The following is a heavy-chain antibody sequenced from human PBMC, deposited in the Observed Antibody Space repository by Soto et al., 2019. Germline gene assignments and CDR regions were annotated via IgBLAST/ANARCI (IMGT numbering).Heavy chain of an antibody. CDR3: ARGGGSIAAAGTSFDY. V-gene: IGHV1-69*06. Sequence: QVQLVQSGAEVKKPGSSVKVSCKASGGTFSSYAISWVRQAPGQGLEWMGGIIPIFGTANYAQKFRGRVTITADKSTRTAYMELSSLRSEDTAVYYCARGGGSIAAAGTSFDYWGQGTLVTVSS. CDR1: GGTFSSYA. J-gene: IGHJ4*02. D-gene: IGHD6-13*01. CDR2: IIPIFGTA.